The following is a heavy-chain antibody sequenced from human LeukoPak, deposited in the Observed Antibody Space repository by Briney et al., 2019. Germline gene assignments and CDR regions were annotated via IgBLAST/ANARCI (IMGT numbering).Heavy chain of an antibody. J-gene: IGHJ4*02. D-gene: IGHD3-16*02. CDR1: GGSFSGYY. V-gene: IGHV4-34*01. CDR3: ARAAWGSYRLDY. CDR2: INHSGST. Sequence: SETLSLTCAVYGGSFSGYYWSWIRQPPGKGLEWIGEINHSGSTNYNPSLKSRVTISVDTSKNQFSLKLSSVTAADTAVYYCARAAWGSYRLDYWGQGTLVTVSS.